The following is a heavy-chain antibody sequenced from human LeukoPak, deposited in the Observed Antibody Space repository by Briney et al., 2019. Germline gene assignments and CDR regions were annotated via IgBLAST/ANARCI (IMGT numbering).Heavy chain of an antibody. CDR2: IWSDERNK. CDR3: ARGSSTSGWRYWYFDP. J-gene: IGHJ2*01. V-gene: IGHV3-33*01. D-gene: IGHD6-19*01. CDR1: GFSFSTYG. Sequence: GGSLRLSCAASGFSFSTYGMHWVRQAPGKGLEWVAVIWSDERNKDYADSVKGRFTISRDNSKNTLDLQMDSLRAEDTAVYYCARGSSTSGWRYWYFDPWGRGTLVTVSP.